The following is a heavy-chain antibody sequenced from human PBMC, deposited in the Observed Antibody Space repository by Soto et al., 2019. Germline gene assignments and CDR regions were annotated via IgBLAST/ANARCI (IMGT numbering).Heavy chain of an antibody. D-gene: IGHD3-3*01. Sequence: PGGSLRLSCAASGFTFSSYSMNWVRQAPGKGLEWVSYISSSSSTIYYADSVKGRFTISRDNAKNSLYLQMNSLRAEDTAVYYCASGYDFWSGYYTDFLPDYWGQGTLVTVSS. V-gene: IGHV3-48*01. CDR1: GFTFSSYS. CDR2: ISSSSSTI. CDR3: ASGYDFWSGYYTDFLPDY. J-gene: IGHJ4*02.